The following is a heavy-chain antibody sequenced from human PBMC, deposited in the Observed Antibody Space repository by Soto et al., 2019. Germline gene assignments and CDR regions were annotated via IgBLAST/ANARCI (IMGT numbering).Heavy chain of an antibody. CDR3: ARVPLVRGDWYFDL. Sequence: QVQLQESGPGLVKPSETLSLTCTVSGGSISSYYWSWIRQPPGKGLDWIGYIFYSGTTNYNPSLKRRVTISVDTSKNQFSLKVSSVTAADTAVYYCARVPLVRGDWYFDLWGRGTLVTVSS. V-gene: IGHV4-59*01. CDR2: IFYSGTT. CDR1: GGSISSYY. D-gene: IGHD3-10*01. J-gene: IGHJ2*01.